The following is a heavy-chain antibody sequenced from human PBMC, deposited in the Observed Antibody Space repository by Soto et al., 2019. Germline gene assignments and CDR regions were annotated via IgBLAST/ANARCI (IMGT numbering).Heavy chain of an antibody. Sequence: QLQLQESGSGLVKPSQTLSLTCAVSGGSISSGGYSWSWIRQPPGKGLEWIGYIYHSGSTYYNPSLKSRVTLSEDRTKTPFTPKLSSVTAADTAVYYCARAGGLGAVAADYWGQGTLVTVSS. CDR3: ARAGGLGAVAADY. CDR1: GGSISSGGYS. J-gene: IGHJ4*02. V-gene: IGHV4-30-2*01. CDR2: IYHSGST. D-gene: IGHD6-19*01.